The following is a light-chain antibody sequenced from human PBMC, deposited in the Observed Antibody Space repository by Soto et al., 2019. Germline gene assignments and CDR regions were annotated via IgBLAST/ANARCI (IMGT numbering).Light chain of an antibody. CDR3: QQYNNWPPAGFT. CDR2: GAS. V-gene: IGKV3-15*01. J-gene: IGKJ3*01. CDR1: QSVSSN. Sequence: EIVMTQSPATLSVSPGERATLSCRASQSVSSNLAWYQQKPGQAPRLLIYGASTRATGIPARFSGSGSGTEFTITISSLQSEDFAVYYCQQYNNWPPAGFTFGPGTKVDIK.